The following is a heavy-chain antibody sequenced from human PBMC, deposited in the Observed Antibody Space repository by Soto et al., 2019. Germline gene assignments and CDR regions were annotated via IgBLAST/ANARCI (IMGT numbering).Heavy chain of an antibody. V-gene: IGHV3-74*01. CDR3: ARDSGSYADY. CDR2: INSDGSIT. CDR1: GFTFSSYW. J-gene: IGHJ4*02. Sequence: EVQLVESGGGLVQPGGSLRLSCAASGFTFSSYWMHWVRQAPGKGLVWVSRINSDGSITDYADSVKGRFTISRDNAKNTRYLQMTSLRAEDTAVYYCARDSGSYADYWGQGTLVTVSS. D-gene: IGHD1-26*01.